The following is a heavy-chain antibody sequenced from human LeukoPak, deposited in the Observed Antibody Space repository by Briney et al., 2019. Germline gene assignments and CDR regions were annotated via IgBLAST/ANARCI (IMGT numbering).Heavy chain of an antibody. CDR1: GFTISSYW. CDR2: INSDGSST. CDR3: AKEESGSYYDY. V-gene: IGHV3-74*01. D-gene: IGHD1-26*01. Sequence: GGSLRLSCTASGFTISSYWMHWVRQVPGEGLVWVSRINSDGSSTTYADSVKGRFTISRDNAKNTLYLQMNSLRADDTAVYYCAKEESGSYYDYWGQGTLVTVSS. J-gene: IGHJ4*02.